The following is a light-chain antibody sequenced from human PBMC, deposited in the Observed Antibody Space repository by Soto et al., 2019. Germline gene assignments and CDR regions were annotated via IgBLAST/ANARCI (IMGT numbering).Light chain of an antibody. CDR2: EVT. V-gene: IGLV2-14*01. CDR3: NSYTTTSTYV. J-gene: IGLJ1*01. CDR1: SSDVGGYNY. Sequence: QSVLTQPASVSGSPGQSITISCTGTSSDVGGYNYVSWYQHHPGEAPKLMIFEVTKRPSGVSNSFSGSKSGNTASLTISGLQAEDEADYFCNSYTTTSTYVFGSATKVTVL.